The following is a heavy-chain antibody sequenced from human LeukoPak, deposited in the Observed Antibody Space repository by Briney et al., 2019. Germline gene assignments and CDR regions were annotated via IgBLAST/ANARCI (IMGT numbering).Heavy chain of an antibody. Sequence: KPSETLSLTCAVSGGSISSGGYSWSWIRQLPGKGLEWIGYIYHSGSTYYNPSLKSRVTISVDRSKNQFSLKLSSVTAADTAVYYCAREHEPRRGAFDIWGQGTMVTVSS. J-gene: IGHJ3*02. CDR2: IYHSGST. V-gene: IGHV4-30-2*01. CDR3: AREHEPRRGAFDI. D-gene: IGHD3-10*01. CDR1: GGSISSGGYS.